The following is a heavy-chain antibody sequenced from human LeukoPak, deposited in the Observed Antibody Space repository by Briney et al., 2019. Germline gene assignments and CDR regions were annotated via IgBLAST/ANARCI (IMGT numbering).Heavy chain of an antibody. D-gene: IGHD3-3*01. CDR1: GFTFSSYA. V-gene: IGHV3-23*01. J-gene: IGHJ4*02. CDR3: AKHLDFWSGYYDY. Sequence: GGSLRLSCAASGFTFSSYAMSWVRQAPGKGLEWVSAISGSGGSTYYADSVKGRFTISRDNSKNALYLQMNSLRAEDTAVYYCAKHLDFWSGYYDYWGQGTLVTVSS. CDR2: ISGSGGST.